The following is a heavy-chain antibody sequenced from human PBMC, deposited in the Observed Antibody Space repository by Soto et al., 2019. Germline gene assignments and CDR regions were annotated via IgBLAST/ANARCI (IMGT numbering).Heavy chain of an antibody. CDR2: IYYSGIT. J-gene: IGHJ5*02. D-gene: IGHD3-3*01. V-gene: IGHV4-59*01. CDR1: GGSISSYY. Sequence: SETLSLTCTVSGGSISSYYLSWSRQPPGKGLEWIVYIYYSGITNHNPSLKSRVTISVDASKNQLSLKLSSVTAPDTAVYYCARGSPLYLYYDFCSGLVNWFDPWGQGTLVTVSS. CDR3: ARGSPLYLYYDFCSGLVNWFDP.